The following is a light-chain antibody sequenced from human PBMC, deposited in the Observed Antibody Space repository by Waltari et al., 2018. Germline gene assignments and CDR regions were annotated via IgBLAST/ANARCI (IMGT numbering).Light chain of an antibody. J-gene: IGLJ3*02. CDR2: GKN. CDR3: NSRDSSGNHR. V-gene: IGLV3-19*01. Sequence: SSELTQDPAVSVALGQTVRITGQGDSLRSYYASWYQQKPGQAPVLVIYGKNNRPSGIPDRFSGSSSGNTASLTITGAQAEDEADYYCNSRDSSGNHRFGGGTKLTVL. CDR1: SLRSYY.